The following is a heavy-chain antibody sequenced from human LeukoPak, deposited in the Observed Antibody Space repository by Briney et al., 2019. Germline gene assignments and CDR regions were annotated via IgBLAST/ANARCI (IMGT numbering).Heavy chain of an antibody. Sequence: ASVKVSCKASGHTFTGYYMHWVRQAPGQGLEWMGWINPNSGGTNYAQKFQGRVTMTRDTSISTAYMELSRLRSDDTAVYYCADLNTYYYGSGSSNWFDPWGQGTLVTVSS. CDR3: ADLNTYYYGSGSSNWFDP. V-gene: IGHV1-2*02. CDR2: INPNSGGT. J-gene: IGHJ5*02. D-gene: IGHD3-10*01. CDR1: GHTFTGYY.